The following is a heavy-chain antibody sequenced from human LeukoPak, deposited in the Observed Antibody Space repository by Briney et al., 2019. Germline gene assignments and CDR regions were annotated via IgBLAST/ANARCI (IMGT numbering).Heavy chain of an antibody. J-gene: IGHJ4*02. CDR1: GFTFSTYF. V-gene: IGHV3-21*03. CDR3: ARDWAAGYSSIWNQAFHYFDY. CDR2: ISSRSDYI. D-gene: IGHD6-13*01. Sequence: GGSLRLSCAASGFTFSTYFMNWVRQAPGKGQEWVSCISSRSDYIDYADSVRGRFTISRDNAKNSLFLQLNNLRAEDTAVYYCARDWAAGYSSIWNQAFHYFDYWGQGTLVTVSS.